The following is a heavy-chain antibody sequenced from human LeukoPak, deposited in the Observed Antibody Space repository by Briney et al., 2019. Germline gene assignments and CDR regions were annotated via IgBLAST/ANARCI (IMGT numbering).Heavy chain of an antibody. CDR2: IIPIFGTA. J-gene: IGHJ4*02. V-gene: IGHV1-69*13. D-gene: IGHD5-18*01. Sequence: GASVTVSCKASGGTFSSYAISWVRQAPGQGLEWMGGIIPIFGTANYAQKFQGRVTITADESTSTAYMGLSSLRSGDTAVYYCAGPRSGYSYGKFDYWGQGTLVTVSS. CDR1: GGTFSSYA. CDR3: AGPRSGYSYGKFDY.